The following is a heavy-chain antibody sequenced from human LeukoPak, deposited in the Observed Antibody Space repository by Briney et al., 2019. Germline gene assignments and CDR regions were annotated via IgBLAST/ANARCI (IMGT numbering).Heavy chain of an antibody. J-gene: IGHJ5*02. CDR3: ATSGGSYWS. V-gene: IGHV3-23*01. CDR2: ISGSGGST. Sequence: GGSLRLSCAASGFTFSSYGMSWVRQAPGKGLEWGSAISGSGGSTYYADSVKGRFTISRENSKNTLYLQMNSLRAEDTAVYYCATSGGSYWSWGQGTLVTVSS. CDR1: GFTFSSYG. D-gene: IGHD1-26*01.